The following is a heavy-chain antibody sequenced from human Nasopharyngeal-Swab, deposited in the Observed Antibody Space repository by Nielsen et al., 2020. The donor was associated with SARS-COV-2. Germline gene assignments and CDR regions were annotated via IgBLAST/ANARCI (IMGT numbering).Heavy chain of an antibody. CDR1: GFTFSSYS. D-gene: IGHD1-26*01. Sequence: GESLKISCAASGFTFSSYSMNWVRQAPGKGLEWVSSISSSSSYIYYADSVKGRFTISRDNAKNPLYLQMNSLRAEDTAVYYCAADSGSYFGYYYYGMDVWGQGTTVTVSS. CDR2: ISSSSSYI. CDR3: AADSGSYFGYYYYGMDV. V-gene: IGHV3-21*01. J-gene: IGHJ6*02.